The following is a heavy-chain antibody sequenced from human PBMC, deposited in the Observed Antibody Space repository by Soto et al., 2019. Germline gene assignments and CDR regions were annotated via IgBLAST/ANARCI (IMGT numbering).Heavy chain of an antibody. D-gene: IGHD1-1*01. CDR1: GFTSSTYA. CDR3: ARDPGGMDV. V-gene: IGHV3-30-3*01. CDR2: ISYHGTNK. Sequence: GGSLRLSCAASGFTSSTYAMHWVRQAPGKGLEWVTVISYHGTNKYYADSVKGRFTISRDNSKNTLYLQMNSLSAEDTAVYYCARDPGGMDVWGQGTTVTVSS. J-gene: IGHJ6*02.